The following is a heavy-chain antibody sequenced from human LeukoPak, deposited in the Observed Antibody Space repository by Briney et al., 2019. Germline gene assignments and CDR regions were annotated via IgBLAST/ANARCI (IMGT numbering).Heavy chain of an antibody. V-gene: IGHV4-39*07. CDR1: GGSISSSSYY. J-gene: IGHJ6*03. CDR2: IYYSGST. CDR3: ARPGRLQSKYYYYYYYMDV. Sequence: SETLSLTCTVSGGSISSSSYYWGWIRQPPGKGLEWIGSIYYSGSTYYNPSLKSRVTISVDTSKNQFSLKLSSVTAADTAVYYCARPGRLQSKYYYYYYYMDVWGKGTTVTVSS. D-gene: IGHD4-11*01.